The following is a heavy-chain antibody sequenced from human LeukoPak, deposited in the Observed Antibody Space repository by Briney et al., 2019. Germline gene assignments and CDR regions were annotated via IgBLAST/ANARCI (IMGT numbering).Heavy chain of an antibody. V-gene: IGHV3-49*03. J-gene: IGHJ4*02. CDR3: TSGPSGWYGKEVI. Sequence: PGRSLRFSCTAGGFTFGDYAISWFRQAPGKVLEWVGFISSKAYGGTTEYAASEKGRFTISSDDSKSIDYLQMNSLKTEDTAVYYCTSGPSGWYGKEVIWGQGTLVTVSS. D-gene: IGHD6-19*01. CDR2: ISSKAYGGTT. CDR1: GFTFGDYA.